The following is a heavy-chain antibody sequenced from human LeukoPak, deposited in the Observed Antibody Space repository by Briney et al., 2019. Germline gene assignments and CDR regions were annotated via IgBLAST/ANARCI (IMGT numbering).Heavy chain of an antibody. Sequence: NPGGSLRLSCTASGFTFSSYSMNWVRQAPGKGLEWVSSISSSSSYIYYADSVKGRFTISRDNAKNSLYLQMNSLRAEDTAVYYCARDEGIAAAGTLLYYYYYMDVWGKGTTVTVSS. CDR1: GFTFSSYS. CDR3: ARDEGIAAAGTLLYYYYYMDV. CDR2: ISSSSSYI. V-gene: IGHV3-21*01. J-gene: IGHJ6*03. D-gene: IGHD6-13*01.